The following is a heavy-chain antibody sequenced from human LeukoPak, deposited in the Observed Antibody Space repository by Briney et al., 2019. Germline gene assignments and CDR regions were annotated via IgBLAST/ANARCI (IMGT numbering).Heavy chain of an antibody. V-gene: IGHV3-7*01. CDR1: GFIFNNYF. J-gene: IGHJ2*01. CDR3: ARTDYGDYDWYFDL. D-gene: IGHD4-17*01. CDR2: IKQDGSEK. Sequence: PGGSLRLSCAASGFIFNNYFMTWGRQAPGKGLEWVANIKQDGSEKYYVDSVKGRFTIPRDNAKNSLYLQMHSLRAEDTAVYYCARTDYGDYDWYFDLWGRGALVTVSS.